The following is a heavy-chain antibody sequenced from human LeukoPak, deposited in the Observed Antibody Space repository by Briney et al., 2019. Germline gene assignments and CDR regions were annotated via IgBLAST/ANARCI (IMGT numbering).Heavy chain of an antibody. J-gene: IGHJ6*03. CDR1: GFTFSSYG. Sequence: GGSLRLSCAASGFTFSSYGMHWVRQAPGKGLEWVAFIRYDGSNKYYADSVKGRFTISRDNSKNTLYLQMNSLRAEDTAVYYCARGGGAAPTHYYYYMDVWGKGTTVTVSS. D-gene: IGHD6-6*01. V-gene: IGHV3-30*02. CDR2: IRYDGSNK. CDR3: ARGGGAAPTHYYYYMDV.